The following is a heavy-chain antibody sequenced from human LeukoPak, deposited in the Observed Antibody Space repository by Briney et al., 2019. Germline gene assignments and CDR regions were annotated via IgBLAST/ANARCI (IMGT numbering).Heavy chain of an antibody. CDR1: GFTVSSNY. CDR2: ISGVGST. CDR3: AESGYYYDSSGSSS. D-gene: IGHD3-22*01. Sequence: GGSLRLSCAASGFTVSSNYMSWVRQAPGKGLEWVSSISGVGSTSYADSVKGRFAISRDNSRSTLYLHMDSLRPEDTAVYYCAESGYYYDSSGSSSWGQGTLVTVSS. J-gene: IGHJ5*02. V-gene: IGHV3-66*01.